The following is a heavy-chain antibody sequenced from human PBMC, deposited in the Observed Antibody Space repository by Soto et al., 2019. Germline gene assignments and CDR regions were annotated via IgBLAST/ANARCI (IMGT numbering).Heavy chain of an antibody. Sequence: SGPTLMNPTHTLTLTCTFSGFSLNTNGICVSWIRQPPGKALEWLALIYWDDDKRYSPSLKSRLTITKDTSKNQVVLTMTNMDPVDTSTYYCAHLDCSSPANYGMDVWGQGTTVTVSS. J-gene: IGHJ6*02. D-gene: IGHD6-13*01. V-gene: IGHV2-5*08. CDR1: GFSLNTNGIC. CDR2: IYWDDDK. CDR3: AHLDCSSPANYGMDV.